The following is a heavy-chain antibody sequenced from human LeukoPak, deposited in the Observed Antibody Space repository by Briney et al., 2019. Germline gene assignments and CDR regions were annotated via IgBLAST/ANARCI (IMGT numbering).Heavy chain of an antibody. CDR3: TTGERRFDSSGFYPYYFDF. J-gene: IGHJ4*02. D-gene: IGHD3-22*01. CDR2: IKSKPDDGTT. CDR1: GFTFGNAW. Sequence: GGSPRLSCAASGFTFGNAWMSWVRQAPGKGLEWVGRIKSKPDDGTTDYAAPVKGRFTISRDDSKNTLYLQMNSLKIEDIAVDYCTTGERRFDSSGFYPYYFDFWGQGTLVTVSS. V-gene: IGHV3-15*01.